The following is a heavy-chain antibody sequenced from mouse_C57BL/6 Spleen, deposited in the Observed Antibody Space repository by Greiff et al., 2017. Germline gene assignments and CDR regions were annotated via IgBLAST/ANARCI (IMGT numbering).Heavy chain of an antibody. V-gene: IGHV1-64*01. D-gene: IGHD2-4*01. CDR2: IHPNSGST. CDR1: GYTFTSYW. CDR3: ARCIYYDYDRYAMDY. J-gene: IGHJ4*01. Sequence: QVQLQHPGAELVKPGASVKLSYKASGYTFTSYWMHWVKQRPGQGLEWIGTIHPNSGSTNYNEKFKSKATLTVDKSSSTAYMQLSSLTSEDSAVYYCARCIYYDYDRYAMDYWGQGTSCTVSS.